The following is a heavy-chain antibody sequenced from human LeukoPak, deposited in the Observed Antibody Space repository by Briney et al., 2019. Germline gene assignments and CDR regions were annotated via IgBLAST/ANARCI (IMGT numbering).Heavy chain of an antibody. D-gene: IGHD3-22*01. V-gene: IGHV3-21*01. J-gene: IGHJ4*02. Sequence: GGSLRLSCAASGFTFSSYSMNWVRQAPGKGLEWVSSISSSSSYIYYADSVKGRFTISRDNAKNSLYLQMNSLRAEDTAVYYCARGRWDSSGYDYWGQGTLVTVSS. CDR2: ISSSSSYI. CDR1: GFTFSSYS. CDR3: ARGRWDSSGYDY.